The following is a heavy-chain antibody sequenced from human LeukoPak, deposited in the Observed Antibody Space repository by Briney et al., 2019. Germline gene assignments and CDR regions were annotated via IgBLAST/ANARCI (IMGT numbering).Heavy chain of an antibody. D-gene: IGHD3-10*01. CDR3: ARDRTWPTGEYYFDY. CDR1: GGSFSAYY. Sequence: PSETLSLTCAVYGGSFSAYYWSWIRQPPGRGLEWIGEINHSGSTNYNPSLKSRVAMSVDTSKNQFSLKLSSVTAADTAVYYCARDRTWPTGEYYFDYWGQGTLVTVSS. CDR2: INHSGST. V-gene: IGHV4-34*01. J-gene: IGHJ4*02.